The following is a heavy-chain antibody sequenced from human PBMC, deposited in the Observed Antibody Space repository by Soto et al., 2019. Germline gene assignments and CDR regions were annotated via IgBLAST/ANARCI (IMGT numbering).Heavy chain of an antibody. CDR3: ARDSSIATYGMDV. CDR1: GYSISSGYY. D-gene: IGHD6-6*01. Sequence: SETLSLTCAVSGYSISSGYYWGWIRQPPGKGLEWIGSIYHSGSTYYNPSLKSRVTISVDTSKNQFSLKLSSVTAADTAVYYCARDSSIATYGMDVWGQGTTVTVS. CDR2: IYHSGST. J-gene: IGHJ6*02. V-gene: IGHV4-38-2*02.